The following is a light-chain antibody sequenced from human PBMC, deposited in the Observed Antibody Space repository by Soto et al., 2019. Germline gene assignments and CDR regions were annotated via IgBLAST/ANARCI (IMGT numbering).Light chain of an antibody. CDR2: GAS. V-gene: IGKV3-11*01. CDR1: QSVTSR. Sequence: EVVLTQSPGTLSLSPGERATLSCRASQSVTSRLAWYQHKPGQAPRLLISGASSRATGIPARFSGSGSGTDFTLTISSLEPEDFAVYYCQQRSNWPPKLTFGGGTKVDIK. J-gene: IGKJ4*01. CDR3: QQRSNWPPKLT.